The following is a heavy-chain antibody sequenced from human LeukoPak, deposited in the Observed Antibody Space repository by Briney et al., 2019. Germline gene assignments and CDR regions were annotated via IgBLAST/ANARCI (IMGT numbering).Heavy chain of an antibody. CDR3: ARRNYDSSGYYSDYYYYGMDV. V-gene: IGHV1-69*04. D-gene: IGHD3-22*01. CDR2: IIPILGIA. CDR1: GYTFTSSD. Sequence: SVKVSCKASGYTFTSSDINWVRQATGQGLEWMGRIIPILGIANYAQKFQGRVTITADKSTSTAYMELSSLRSEDTAVYYCARRNYDSSGYYSDYYYYGMDVWGQGTTVTVSS. J-gene: IGHJ6*02.